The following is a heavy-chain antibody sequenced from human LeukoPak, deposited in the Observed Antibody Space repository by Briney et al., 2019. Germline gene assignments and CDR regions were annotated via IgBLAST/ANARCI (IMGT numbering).Heavy chain of an antibody. CDR3: ARTPQGYYDSSGYPMYYFDY. J-gene: IGHJ4*02. CDR2: IYTSGST. CDR1: GGSISSYY. V-gene: IGHV4-4*07. Sequence: PSETLSLTCTVSGGSISSYYWSWIRQPAGKGLEWIGRIYTSGSTHYNPSLKSRVTMSVDTSKNQFSLKLSSVTAADTAVYYCARTPQGYYDSSGYPMYYFDYWGQGTLVTVSS. D-gene: IGHD3-22*01.